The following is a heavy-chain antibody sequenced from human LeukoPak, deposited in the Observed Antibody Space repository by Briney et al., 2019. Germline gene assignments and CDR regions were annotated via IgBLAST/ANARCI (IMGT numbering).Heavy chain of an antibody. CDR1: GFTFSSYA. V-gene: IGHV3-30-3*01. Sequence: GGSLRLSCAASGFTFSSYAMHWVRQAPGKGLEWVAVISYDGSNKYYADSVKGRFTISRDNSKNTLYLQMNSLRAEDSALYYCARGGRGSAAVVAPRSFDIWGQGTMVTVSS. J-gene: IGHJ3*02. CDR2: ISYDGSNK. CDR3: ARGGRGSAAVVAPRSFDI. D-gene: IGHD3-22*01.